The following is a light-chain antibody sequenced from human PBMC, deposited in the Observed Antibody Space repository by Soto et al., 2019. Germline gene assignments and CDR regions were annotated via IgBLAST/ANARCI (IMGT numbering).Light chain of an antibody. V-gene: IGLV2-14*01. CDR2: EVS. J-gene: IGLJ2*01. CDR3: SSYTSRRTLVVV. Sequence: QSVLTQPASVSGSPGQSITISCTGTSSDVGGYNYVSWYQQHPGKAPKLMIYEVSNRPSGVSNRFSGSKSGNTASLTISGLQAEDEADYYCSSYTSRRTLVVVFGGGTKLTVL. CDR1: SSDVGGYNY.